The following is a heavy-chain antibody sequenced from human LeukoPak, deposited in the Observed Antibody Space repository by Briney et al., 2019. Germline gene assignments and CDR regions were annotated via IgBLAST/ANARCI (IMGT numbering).Heavy chain of an antibody. Sequence: SETLSLTCAVYGGSFSGYYWSWIRQPPGKGLEWIGEINHSGSTNYNPSLKSRVTISVDTSKNQFSLKLSSVTAADAAVYYCARDIGNHFGGLDHYYYDYWGPGTLVTVSS. CDR2: INHSGST. V-gene: IGHV4-34*01. D-gene: IGHD2-15*01. CDR1: GGSFSGYY. CDR3: ARDIGNHFGGLDHYYYDY. J-gene: IGHJ4*02.